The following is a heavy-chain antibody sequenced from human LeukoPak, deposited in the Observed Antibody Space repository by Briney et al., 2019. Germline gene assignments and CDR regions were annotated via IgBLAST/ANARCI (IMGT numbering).Heavy chain of an antibody. CDR2: INHSGST. CDR3: ARSPLYSSSWYEEEAFDY. Sequence: SETLSLTCAVYGGSFSGYYWSWIRQPPGKGLEWIGEINHSGSTNYNPSLKSRVTISVDTSKNQFSLKLSSVTAADTAVYYCARSPLYSSSWYEEEAFDYWGQGTLVTVSS. D-gene: IGHD6-13*01. J-gene: IGHJ4*02. V-gene: IGHV4-34*01. CDR1: GGSFSGYY.